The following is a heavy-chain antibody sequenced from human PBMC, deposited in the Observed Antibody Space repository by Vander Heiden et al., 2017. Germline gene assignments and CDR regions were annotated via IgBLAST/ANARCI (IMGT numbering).Heavy chain of an antibody. Sequence: EVQVVESGGGLIHPGESLRVSCAVPGFSVSNYHMNWVRQAPGKGLEWVSIIYDNGGTRYADSVKGRFTISRDNSENTVSLQMNRLRVEDTAIYYCARFYDFGGGHDNWFDPWGQGTLVVVSS. D-gene: IGHD3-3*01. CDR2: IYDNGGT. J-gene: IGHJ5*02. CDR1: GFSVSNYH. CDR3: ARFYDFGGGHDNWFDP. V-gene: IGHV3-53*01.